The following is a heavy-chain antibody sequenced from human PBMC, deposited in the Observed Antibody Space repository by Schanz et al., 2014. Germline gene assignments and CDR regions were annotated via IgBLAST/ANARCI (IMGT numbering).Heavy chain of an antibody. CDR2: ISHSGGSK. CDR1: GFAFSVYG. CDR3: AKGMGYCSGGTCYDYYYYGLDV. J-gene: IGHJ6*02. V-gene: IGHV3-NL1*01. D-gene: IGHD2-15*01. Sequence: QVQMVESGGGVVQPGRSLRLSCAASGFAFSVYGMHWVRQAPGKGLEWVSSISHSGGSKYYADSVKGRFTISRDNSENTLYLQMNSLSADDTAVFYCAKGMGYCSGGTCYDYYYYGLDVWGQGTTXTVSS.